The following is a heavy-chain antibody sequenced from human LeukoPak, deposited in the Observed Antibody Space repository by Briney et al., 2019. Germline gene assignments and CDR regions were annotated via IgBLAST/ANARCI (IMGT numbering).Heavy chain of an antibody. CDR3: VREAAAGLGDDY. V-gene: IGHV4-31*03. D-gene: IGHD6-13*01. Sequence: SETLSLTCSVSGGSFTSGGYSWSWIRQHPGKGLEWIGHIYHNGSTCYNPSLTSRVTILSDTSKNQFSLKLRSVTAADTAVYYCVREAAAGLGDDYWGQGTLVTVSS. CDR1: GGSFTSGGYS. CDR2: IYHNGST. J-gene: IGHJ4*02.